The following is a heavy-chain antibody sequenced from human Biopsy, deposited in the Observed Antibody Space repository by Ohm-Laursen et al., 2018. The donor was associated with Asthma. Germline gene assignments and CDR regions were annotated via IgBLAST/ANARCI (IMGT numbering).Heavy chain of an antibody. D-gene: IGHD6-13*01. J-gene: IGHJ6*02. CDR2: IYYSGTT. CDR1: SGSGGYMRSGNYY. Sequence: SDTLSLTCSLSSGSGGYMRSGNYYWGWIRQPPGKGLEWIGSIYYSGTTYYNPSIESRVTVSADTSKNQFSPKLTSVTAADTAVYYCVMGSSSWHHGPFHYYYGLDVWGQGTTATVSS. V-gene: IGHV4-39*01. CDR3: VMGSSSWHHGPFHYYYGLDV.